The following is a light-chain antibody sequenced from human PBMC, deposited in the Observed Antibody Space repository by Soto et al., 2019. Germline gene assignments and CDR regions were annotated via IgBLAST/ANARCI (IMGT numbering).Light chain of an antibody. CDR3: QQYGSSGT. V-gene: IGKV3-20*01. CDR2: GAS. Sequence: IVLTQSPGTLSLSTGERATLSCRASQSVSNNYLAWYQQKPGQAPRXLIYGASNRATGIPDRFSGSGSGTDFTLTISRLEPEDFAVYYCQQYGSSGTFGQGTKVDIK. J-gene: IGKJ1*01. CDR1: QSVSNNY.